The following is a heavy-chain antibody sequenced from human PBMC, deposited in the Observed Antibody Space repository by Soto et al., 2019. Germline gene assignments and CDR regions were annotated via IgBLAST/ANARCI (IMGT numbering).Heavy chain of an antibody. V-gene: IGHV4-34*01. CDR3: ARDDYGDYLEY. CDR2: INHSGST. Sequence: QVQLQQWGAGLLKPSETLSLTCAVYGGSFSGYYWSWIRQPPGKGLEWIGEINHSGSTNYNPSLKSRVTRSVATSKNQFSLKLSSVTAADTAVYYCARDDYGDYLEYWGQGTLVTVSS. J-gene: IGHJ4*02. D-gene: IGHD4-17*01. CDR1: GGSFSGYY.